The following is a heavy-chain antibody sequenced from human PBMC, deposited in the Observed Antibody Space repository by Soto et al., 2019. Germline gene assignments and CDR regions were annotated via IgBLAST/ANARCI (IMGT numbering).Heavy chain of an antibody. CDR2: IYWDDTK. CDR1: GFSFTSGVVG. J-gene: IGHJ4*02. Sequence: QITLKESGPALVKPTQTLTLTCTFSGFSFTSGVVGVGWIRQPPGKALEWLALIYWDDTKRYSPSLKSRLTISKDTSKNEVVLTMTNTAPADTATYYCAHRLDYGSGSVFFDYWGQGNLVTVTS. CDR3: AHRLDYGSGSVFFDY. D-gene: IGHD3-10*01. V-gene: IGHV2-5*02.